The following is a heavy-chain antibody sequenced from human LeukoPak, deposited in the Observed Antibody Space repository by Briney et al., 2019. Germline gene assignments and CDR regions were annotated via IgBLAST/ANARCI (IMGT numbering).Heavy chain of an antibody. V-gene: IGHV4-34*01. CDR1: GGSFSGYY. J-gene: IGHJ4*02. D-gene: IGHD1-7*01. Sequence: SETLSLTCAVYGGSFSGYYWSWIRQPPGKGLEWIGEINHSGSTNYNPSLKSRVTISVDTSKNQFSLKLSSVTAADTAVYYCARVPNWNYQDYWGQGTLVTVSS. CDR3: ARVPNWNYQDY. CDR2: INHSGST.